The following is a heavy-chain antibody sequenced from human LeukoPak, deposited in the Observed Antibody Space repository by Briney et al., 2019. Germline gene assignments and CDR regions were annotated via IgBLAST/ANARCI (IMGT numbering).Heavy chain of an antibody. V-gene: IGHV7-4-1*02. CDR3: ARDGYRYRGTWLLFYYYYYMDV. CDR2: ITTDTGNP. CDR1: GYTFTNYA. J-gene: IGHJ6*03. Sequence: ASVKVSCKASGYTFTNYAINWVRQAPGQGLEWMGWITTDTGNPTYAQGFTGRFVFSLDTSVTTAYLQITSLKAEDTAVYYCARDGYRYRGTWLLFYYYYYMDVWGKGTTVTVSS. D-gene: IGHD5-12*01.